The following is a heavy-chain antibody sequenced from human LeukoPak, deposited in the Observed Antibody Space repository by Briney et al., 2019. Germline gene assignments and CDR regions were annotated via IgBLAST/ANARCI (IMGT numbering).Heavy chain of an antibody. Sequence: GGSLRLSCAASGFSFRSYGMHWVRQAPGKGLEWVAVIWYDGSNKYYVDSVKGRFTVSRDNSKNTLYLQMNSLRAEDTAVYYCAKDIYYDSSGYRGYFGYWGQGTLVTVSS. V-gene: IGHV3-30*02. CDR2: IWYDGSNK. CDR3: AKDIYYDSSGYRGYFGY. CDR1: GFSFRSYG. D-gene: IGHD3-22*01. J-gene: IGHJ4*02.